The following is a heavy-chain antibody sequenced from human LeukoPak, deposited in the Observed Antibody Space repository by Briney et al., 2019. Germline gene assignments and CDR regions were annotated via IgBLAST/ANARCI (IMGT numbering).Heavy chain of an antibody. CDR1: TFTFRSHW. V-gene: IGHV3-7*01. Sequence: GGSLRLSCAASTFTFRSHWMTWVRQAPGKGLEWEANINPDGSDKWYVDSVKGRFTVSRDNAKNSLFLQMNSLRAEDTAVYYCLGNGDYSDSWGQGTLVTVSS. J-gene: IGHJ5*01. CDR2: INPDGSDK. CDR3: LGNGDYSDS. D-gene: IGHD3-22*01.